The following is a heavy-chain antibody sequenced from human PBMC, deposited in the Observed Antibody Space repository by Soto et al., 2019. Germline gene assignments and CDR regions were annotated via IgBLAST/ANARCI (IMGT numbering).Heavy chain of an antibody. CDR3: ARDQVAKWAPGSAMVNYYYGMDA. Sequence: QVQLVQSGAEVKKPGASVKVSCKASGYTFTSYGISWVRQAPGQGLEWMGWISVDDGDTNYAQNVQGRVTMSTDTSTNTAYMEMRGLSSVDTAVYYCARDQVAKWAPGSAMVNYYYGMDAWGQGTTVTVSS. J-gene: IGHJ6*02. CDR1: GYTFTSYG. V-gene: IGHV1-18*04. CDR2: ISVDDGDT. D-gene: IGHD5-18*01.